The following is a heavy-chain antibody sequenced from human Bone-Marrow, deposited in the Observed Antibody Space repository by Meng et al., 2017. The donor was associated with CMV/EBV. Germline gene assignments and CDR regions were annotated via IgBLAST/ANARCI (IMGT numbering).Heavy chain of an antibody. CDR3: ARDFDSTGYYMEY. J-gene: IGHJ4*02. CDR2: ISYDGSDQ. Sequence: GGSLRLSCAASGFTFSSYAMHWVRQAPGKGLEWVAAISYDGSDQYYADSVRGRFTISRDNSEDTLHLQMNSLRAEDTAVYYCARDFDSTGYYMEYWGQGTLVTVSS. V-gene: IGHV3-30*04. CDR1: GFTFSSYA. D-gene: IGHD3-22*01.